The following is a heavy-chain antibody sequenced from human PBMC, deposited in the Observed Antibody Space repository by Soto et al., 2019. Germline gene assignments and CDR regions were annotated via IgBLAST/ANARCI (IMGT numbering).Heavy chain of an antibody. CDR1: GFRFRTRA. Sequence: GGSLRLSCAASGFRFRTRAMSWVRQAPGKGLEWVASIRPGGDSTYYADSVKGRFAVSRDNSNVTLYLQMDSLRVEDTAIYYCTTHAEGAPWAGGFDSWGQGTLVNVSS. CDR3: TTHAEGAPWAGGFDS. CDR2: IRPGGDST. J-gene: IGHJ5*01. D-gene: IGHD1-26*01. V-gene: IGHV3-23*01.